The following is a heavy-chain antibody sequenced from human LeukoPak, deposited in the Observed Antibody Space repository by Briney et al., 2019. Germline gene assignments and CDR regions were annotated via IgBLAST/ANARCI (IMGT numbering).Heavy chain of an antibody. CDR3: ASPGYYYDSSGYRFDY. D-gene: IGHD3-22*01. Sequence: ASVKVSCKVSGYTFTGYYMHWVRQAPGQGLEWMGWINPNSGGTNYAQKFQGRVTMTRDTSISTAYMELSRLRSDDTAVYYCASPGYYYDSSGYRFDYWGQGTLVTVSS. J-gene: IGHJ4*02. CDR1: GYTFTGYY. CDR2: INPNSGGT. V-gene: IGHV1-2*02.